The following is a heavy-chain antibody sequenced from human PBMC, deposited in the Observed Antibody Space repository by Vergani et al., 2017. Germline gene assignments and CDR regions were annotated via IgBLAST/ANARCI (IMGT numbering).Heavy chain of an antibody. V-gene: IGHV3-48*03. CDR1: GFTFSSYE. CDR3: ARDLIDSSGGDY. CDR2: ISSSGSTI. D-gene: IGHD6-19*01. Sequence: EVQLVESGGGLVQPGGSLRLSCAASGFTFSSYEMNWVRQAPGKGLEWVSYISSSGSTIYYADSVKGRFTISRDNAKNSLFLQMNSLRDEDTAVYYCARDLIDSSGGDYWGQGTLVTVSS. J-gene: IGHJ4*02.